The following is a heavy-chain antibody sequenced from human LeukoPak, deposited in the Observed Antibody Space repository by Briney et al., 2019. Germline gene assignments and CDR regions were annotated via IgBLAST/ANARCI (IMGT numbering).Heavy chain of an antibody. Sequence: GGSLRLSCAASGFTFSDYYMSWIRQAPGKGLEWISYISTSSSYTNYADSVKGRFTISRDNAKSSLYLQMNSLRAEDTAVYYCARVPSYGSTHPDYWGQGTLVTVSS. CDR2: ISTSSSYT. J-gene: IGHJ4*02. CDR3: ARVPSYGSTHPDY. D-gene: IGHD5-18*01. CDR1: GFTFSDYY. V-gene: IGHV3-11*06.